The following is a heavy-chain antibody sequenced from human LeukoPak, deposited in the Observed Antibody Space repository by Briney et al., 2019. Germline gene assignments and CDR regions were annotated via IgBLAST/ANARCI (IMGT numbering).Heavy chain of an antibody. CDR3: ARQALWFGELSDFDY. D-gene: IGHD3-10*01. V-gene: IGHV3-66*04. J-gene: IGHJ4*02. CDR1: GFTVSSNY. Sequence: GGSLRLSCAASGFTVSSNYMSWVRQAPGKGLEWVSVIYSGGSTYYADSVKGRFTISRDNSKNTLYLQMNSLRAEDTAVYYCARQALWFGELSDFDYWGQGTLVTVSS. CDR2: IYSGGST.